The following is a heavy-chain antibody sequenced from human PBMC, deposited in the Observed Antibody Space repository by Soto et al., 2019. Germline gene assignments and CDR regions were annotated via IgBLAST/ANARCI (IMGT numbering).Heavy chain of an antibody. CDR3: ASFSSGYGH. CDR2: INPSGGST. CDR1: GGTFSSYA. V-gene: IGHV1-46*01. Sequence: SVKVSCKASGGTFSSYAISWLRQAPGQGLEWMGIINPSGGSTSYAQKFQGRVTMTRDTSTSTVYMELSSLRSEDTAVYYCASFSSGYGHWGQGTLVTLSS. J-gene: IGHJ4*02. D-gene: IGHD3-22*01.